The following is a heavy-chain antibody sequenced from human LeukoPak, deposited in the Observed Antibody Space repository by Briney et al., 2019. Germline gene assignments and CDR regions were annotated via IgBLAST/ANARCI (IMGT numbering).Heavy chain of an antibody. CDR1: GFTFSSYS. J-gene: IGHJ4*02. CDR2: ISSSSSYI. CDR3: ARGGAGRYFDWLFPFDY. V-gene: IGHV3-21*01. Sequence: PGGSLRLSCAASGFTFSSYSTNWVRQAPGKGLEWVSSISSSSSYIYYADSVKGRFTISRDNAKNSLYLQMNSRRAEDTAVYYCARGGAGRYFDWLFPFDYWGQGTLVTVSS. D-gene: IGHD3-9*01.